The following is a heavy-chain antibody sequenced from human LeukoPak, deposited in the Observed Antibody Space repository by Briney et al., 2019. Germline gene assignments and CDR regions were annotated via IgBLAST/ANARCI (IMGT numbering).Heavy chain of an antibody. D-gene: IGHD6-13*01. J-gene: IGHJ3*02. CDR3: VRRGAGDTFDI. CDR2: IWYDGSIR. CDR1: GFFFNTYG. Sequence: PGGSLRLSCATSGFFFNTYGMHWVRQAPGKGLEWVAVIWYDGSIREYVDSVKGRFTISRDNSKNTLYLQLNRLRAEDTAVYYCVRRGAGDTFDIWGQGTMVTVSS. V-gene: IGHV3-33*01.